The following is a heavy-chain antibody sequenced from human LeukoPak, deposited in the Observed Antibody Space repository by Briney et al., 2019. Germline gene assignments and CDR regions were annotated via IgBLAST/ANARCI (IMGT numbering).Heavy chain of an antibody. CDR3: ARVVRIQLWLPGY. CDR2: ISYDGSNK. V-gene: IGHV3-30-3*01. J-gene: IGHJ4*02. CDR1: GFTFSSYA. D-gene: IGHD5-18*01. Sequence: GGSLRLSCAASGFTFSSYAMHWVRQAPGKGLEWVAVISYDGSNKYYADSVKGRFTISRDNSKNTLYLQMNSLRAEDTAVYYCARVVRIQLWLPGYWGQGTLVTVSS.